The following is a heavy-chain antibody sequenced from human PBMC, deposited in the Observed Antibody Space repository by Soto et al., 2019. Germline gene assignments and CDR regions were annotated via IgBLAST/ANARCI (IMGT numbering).Heavy chain of an antibody. V-gene: IGHV3-15*07. CDR1: GFTFSNAW. D-gene: IGHD6-19*01. CDR3: IAVAGGYYYYGMDV. Sequence: EVQLVESGGGLVKPGGSLRLSCAASGFTFSNAWMNWVRQAPGKGLEWVGRIKSKSDGGTTDFAAPVKGRFTMSRDDSINTLYLQMDSLKTEDTGVDYCIAVAGGYYYYGMDVWCQGTTVTVSS. J-gene: IGHJ6*02. CDR2: IKSKSDGGTT.